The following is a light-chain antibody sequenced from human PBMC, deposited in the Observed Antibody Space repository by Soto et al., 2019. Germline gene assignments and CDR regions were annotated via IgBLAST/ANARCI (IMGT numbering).Light chain of an antibody. CDR1: SSDVGDYNY. CDR2: EVS. CDR3: SSYAGRNTFV. J-gene: IGLJ1*01. V-gene: IGLV2-8*01. Sequence: QSALTQPPSASGSPGQSVTISCTGTSSDVGDYNYVSWYQHHPGKAPKLMIYEVSKRPSGVPDRFSGSKSGNTASLTVSGLQAEDESYYYCSSYAGRNTFVFGTGTKLTVL.